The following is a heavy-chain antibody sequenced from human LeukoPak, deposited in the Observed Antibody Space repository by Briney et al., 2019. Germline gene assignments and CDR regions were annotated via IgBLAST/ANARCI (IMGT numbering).Heavy chain of an antibody. CDR3: AKVVGPYYFDW. Sequence: PGGSLRLSCAASGFTFSIYAMNWVRQAPGKGLEWVSGISGSGGSTYYADSVKGRFTISRDNSKNTLYLQMNSLRAEDTAVYYCAKVVGPYYFDWWGQGTLVTVSS. CDR1: GFTFSIYA. D-gene: IGHD3/OR15-3a*01. V-gene: IGHV3-23*01. J-gene: IGHJ4*02. CDR2: ISGSGGST.